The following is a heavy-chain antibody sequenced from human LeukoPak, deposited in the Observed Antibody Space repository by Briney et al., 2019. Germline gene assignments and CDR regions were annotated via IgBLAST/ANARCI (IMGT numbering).Heavy chain of an antibody. CDR1: GGSFSGYY. CDR3: ARGTTVGHNRKIVGIDY. CDR2: INHSGST. D-gene: IGHD4-11*01. V-gene: IGHV4-34*01. J-gene: IGHJ4*02. Sequence: SETLSLTCAVYGGSFSGYYWSWIRQPPGKGLEWIGEINHSGSTNYNPSLKSRVTISVDTSKNQFSLKLSSVTAADTAVYYCARGTTVGHNRKIVGIDYWGQGTLVTVSS.